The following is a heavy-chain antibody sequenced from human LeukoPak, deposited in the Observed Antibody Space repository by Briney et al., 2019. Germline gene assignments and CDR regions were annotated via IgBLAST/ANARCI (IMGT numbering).Heavy chain of an antibody. CDR3: AREHEDAFDI. CDR2: IYYSGST. Sequence: SETLSLTCTVSGVSISSYYWSWIRQPPGKGLEWIGYIYYSGSTNYNPSLKSRITISVDTSKNQFSLKLSSVTAADTAVYYCAREHEDAFDIWGQGTMVTVSS. CDR1: GVSISSYY. J-gene: IGHJ3*02. V-gene: IGHV4-59*01.